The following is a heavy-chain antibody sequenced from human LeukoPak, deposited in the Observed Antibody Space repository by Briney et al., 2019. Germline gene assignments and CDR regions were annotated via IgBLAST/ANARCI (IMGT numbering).Heavy chain of an antibody. CDR2: IYHSGST. V-gene: IGHV4-4*02. Sequence: PSETLSLTCTVSGDSISSSNWWTWVRQSPGKGLEWIGEIYHSGSTSYNPSLKSRVTILVDKSKNQFSLKLNSVTAADTGVYYCATYSTASVGFHYWGRGTLVTVSS. D-gene: IGHD6-13*01. CDR1: GDSISSSNW. J-gene: IGHJ4*02. CDR3: ATYSTASVGFHY.